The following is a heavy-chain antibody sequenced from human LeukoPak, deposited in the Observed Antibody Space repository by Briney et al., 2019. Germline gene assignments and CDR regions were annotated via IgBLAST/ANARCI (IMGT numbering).Heavy chain of an antibody. Sequence: GGSLRLSCAASGFTFSAYAMAWVRQAPGKGLEWVSTIYDDNTYYADSVKGRFAISTDNSKNTLYLQMNSLRVEDTAVYFCAARKVRGVWFYLDYWGQGTLVTVSS. J-gene: IGHJ4*02. V-gene: IGHV3-23*01. D-gene: IGHD3-10*01. CDR3: AARKVRGVWFYLDY. CDR2: IYDDNT. CDR1: GFTFSAYA.